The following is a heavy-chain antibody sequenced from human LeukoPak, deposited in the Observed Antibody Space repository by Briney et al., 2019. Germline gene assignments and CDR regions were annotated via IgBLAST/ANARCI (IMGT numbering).Heavy chain of an antibody. CDR2: ISRDGTST. CDR3: ASNVAVADDGPYYFDN. J-gene: IGHJ4*02. CDR1: GFTFNRYW. D-gene: IGHD6-19*01. V-gene: IGHV3-74*01. Sequence: PGGSLRLSCVASGFTFNRYWMHWVRQAPGKGLVWVSRISRDGTSTSSADSVRGRFTISRDNAKSTLYLQMDSLRVDDTAVYYCASNVAVADDGPYYFDNGAQGTLVTVSS.